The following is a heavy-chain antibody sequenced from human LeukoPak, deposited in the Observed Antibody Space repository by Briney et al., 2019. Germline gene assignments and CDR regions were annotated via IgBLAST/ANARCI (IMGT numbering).Heavy chain of an antibody. D-gene: IGHD1-26*01. Sequence: GGSLRLSCAASAFTFSSYSMSWVRQAPGKGLEWVSSISSSSTYIYYADSVKGRFTGSRYNSKYTLYLHINSLRAEDTAVYYWAGDVIEGGNYPGAFDIWGQGTMVTVSS. J-gene: IGHJ3*02. CDR1: AFTFSSYS. CDR2: ISSSSTYI. CDR3: AGDVIEGGNYPGAFDI. V-gene: IGHV3-21*01.